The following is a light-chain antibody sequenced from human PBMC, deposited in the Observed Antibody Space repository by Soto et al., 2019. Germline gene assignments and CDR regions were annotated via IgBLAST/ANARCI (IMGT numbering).Light chain of an antibody. CDR1: SSDVGGYNY. CDR2: EVF. J-gene: IGLJ2*01. V-gene: IGLV2-8*01. CDR3: TSYAGSHIVV. Sequence: QSALTQPPSASGSPGQSVTISCTGTSSDVGGYNYVSWYQQHPGKAPKLMISEVFNRPSGVPDRFSGSKSGNTASLTVSGLQAEDEADYYSTSYAGSHIVVFGGGTKLTVL.